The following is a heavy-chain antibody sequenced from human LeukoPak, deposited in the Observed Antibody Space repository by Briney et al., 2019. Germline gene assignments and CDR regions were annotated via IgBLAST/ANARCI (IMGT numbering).Heavy chain of an antibody. CDR1: GGSISSYY. CDR3: ARVRWPGIAASGTRASWFFDL. D-gene: IGHD6-13*01. CDR2: VYYSGKT. Sequence: SETLSLTCTVSGGSISSYYWSWIRQPPGKGLDYIGYVYYSGKTNYNPSLRSRVTMSVDTSKNQFSLNLTSVTAADTAVYYYARVRWPGIAASGTRASWFFDLWGCGTLVTVSS. V-gene: IGHV4-59*01. J-gene: IGHJ2*01.